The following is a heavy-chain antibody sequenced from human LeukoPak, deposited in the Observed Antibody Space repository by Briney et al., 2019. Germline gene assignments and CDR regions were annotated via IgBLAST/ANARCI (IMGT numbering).Heavy chain of an antibody. D-gene: IGHD3-3*02. CDR3: ARVRLADERAWAY. CDR2: ITPKSGDT. J-gene: IGHJ4*02. CDR1: GYTFSHFY. Sequence: ASVKVSCKASGYTFSHFYIHWVRQAPGQGLEYVGWITPKSGDTYSPQRFQGRVTMTRDASISTAYMELSSLRSDDTAVYLCARVRLADERAWAYWGQGTLVTVSS. V-gene: IGHV1-2*02.